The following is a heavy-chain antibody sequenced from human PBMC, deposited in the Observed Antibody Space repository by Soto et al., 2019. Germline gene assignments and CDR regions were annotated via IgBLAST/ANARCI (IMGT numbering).Heavy chain of an antibody. CDR1: GGSFSGYY. CDR3: ARASCRPGGYFDL. J-gene: IGHJ2*01. Sequence: QVQLQQWGAGLLKPSETLSLTCAVYGGSFSGYYWSWIRQPPGKGLEWIGEINHSGSTNYNPSLKSRVAISVDKSEEELSLELSAVTAADAGVYYCARASCRPGGYFDLWGRGGLVAVSS. D-gene: IGHD1-26*01. CDR2: INHSGST. V-gene: IGHV4-34*01.